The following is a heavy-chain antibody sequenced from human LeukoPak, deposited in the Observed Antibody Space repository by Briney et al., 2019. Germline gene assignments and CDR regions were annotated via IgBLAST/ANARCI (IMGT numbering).Heavy chain of an antibody. CDR1: GFTFSTSG. Sequence: GGSLRLSCAASGFTFSTSGMHWVRQAPGKGLEWVAVISYDGNNKYYADSVKGRFTISRDNSKNTLYLQMNSLRAEDTAVYYCSTYYYDSRGYFPDAFDIWGQGKLLPSLQ. CDR3: STYYYDSRGYFPDAFDI. J-gene: IGHJ3*02. CDR2: ISYDGNNK. D-gene: IGHD3-22*01. V-gene: IGHV3-33*05.